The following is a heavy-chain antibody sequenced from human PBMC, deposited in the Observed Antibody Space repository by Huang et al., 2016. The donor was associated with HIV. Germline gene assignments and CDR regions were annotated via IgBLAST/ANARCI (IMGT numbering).Heavy chain of an antibody. CDR3: ARRLAAAARGFDY. CDR2: ISYDGSNK. J-gene: IGHJ4*02. Sequence: QVQLVESGGGVVQPGRSLRLSCAASGFTFSSYAMHWVRQTPGKGLEWVAVISYDGSNKNYADSVKDRFTISRDNSKNTLYLQMNSLGAEDTAVYYCARRLAAAARGFDYWGQGTLVTVSS. V-gene: IGHV3-30-3*01. CDR1: GFTFSSYA. D-gene: IGHD6-13*01.